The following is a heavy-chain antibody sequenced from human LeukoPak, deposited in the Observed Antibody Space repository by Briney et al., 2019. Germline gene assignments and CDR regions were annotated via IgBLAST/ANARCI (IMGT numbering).Heavy chain of an antibody. Sequence: PGGSLRLSCAASGFSVSNNYMNWVRQAPGKGLEWISSIYSGGSTYYTDSVKGRFTISRENSENTVYLQMNSLTVEDTAVYYCARQRISGSYRYPFGYWGQGTLVTVSS. J-gene: IGHJ4*02. CDR1: GFSVSNNY. CDR3: ARQRISGSYRYPFGY. V-gene: IGHV3-53*01. CDR2: IYSGGST. D-gene: IGHD1-26*01.